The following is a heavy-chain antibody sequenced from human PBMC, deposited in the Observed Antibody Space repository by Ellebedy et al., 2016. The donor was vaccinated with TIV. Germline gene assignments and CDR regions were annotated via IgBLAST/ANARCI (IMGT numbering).Heavy chain of an antibody. CDR2: INPNSGGT. V-gene: IGHV1-2*02. Sequence: ASVKVSXKASGYTFTSYAMHWVRQAPGQRLEWMGWINPNSGGTNYAQKFQGRVTMTRDTSISTAYMELSRLRSDDTAVYYCARVPPLGYSSSTVGMDVWGQGTTVTVSS. CDR1: GYTFTSYA. J-gene: IGHJ6*02. CDR3: ARVPPLGYSSSTVGMDV. D-gene: IGHD6-13*01.